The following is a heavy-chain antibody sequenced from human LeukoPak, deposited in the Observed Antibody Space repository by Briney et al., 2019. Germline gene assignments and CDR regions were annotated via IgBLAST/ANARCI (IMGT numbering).Heavy chain of an antibody. CDR1: GFTFSSSA. D-gene: IGHD3-10*01. Sequence: PGGSLRLSCAASGFTFSSSAMSWVRQVPGKGLEWVSGISASGGSTYYADSVRGRFTISRDNSKNTLYLQMNSLRAEDTAVYYCAKGITPFDYWGQGTLVTVSS. CDR3: AKGITPFDY. CDR2: ISASGGST. J-gene: IGHJ4*02. V-gene: IGHV3-23*01.